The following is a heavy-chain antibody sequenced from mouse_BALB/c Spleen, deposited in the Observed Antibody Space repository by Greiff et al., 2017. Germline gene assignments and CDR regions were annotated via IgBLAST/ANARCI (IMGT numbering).Heavy chain of an antibody. CDR1: GFTFSSYA. CDR2: ISSGGSYT. CDR3: ARQDLFAY. Sequence: EVKLMESGGGLVKPGGSLKLSCAASGFTFSSYAMSWVRQTPEKRLEWVATISSGGSYTYYPDSVKGRFTISRDNAKNTLYLQMSSLRSEDTAMYYCARQDLFAYWGQGTLVTVSA. J-gene: IGHJ3*01. V-gene: IGHV5-9-3*01.